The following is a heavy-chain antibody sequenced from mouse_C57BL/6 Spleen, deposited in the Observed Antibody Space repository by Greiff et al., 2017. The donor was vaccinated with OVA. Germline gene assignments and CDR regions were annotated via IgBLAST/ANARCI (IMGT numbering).Heavy chain of an antibody. CDR1: GYAFTNYL. D-gene: IGHD1-1*01. Sequence: VQLQQSGAELVRPGTSVKVSCKASGYAFTNYLIEWVKQRPGQGLEWIGVINPGSGGTHYNEKFQGKATLTADKSSSTAYMQLSSLTSEDSAVYFVAREGHYGSSSHFDYWGQGTTLTVSS. CDR2: INPGSGGT. CDR3: AREGHYGSSSHFDY. V-gene: IGHV1-54*01. J-gene: IGHJ2*01.